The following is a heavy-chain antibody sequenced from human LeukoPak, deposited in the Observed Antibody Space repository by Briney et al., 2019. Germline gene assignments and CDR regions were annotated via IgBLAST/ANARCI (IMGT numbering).Heavy chain of an antibody. CDR3: ARGRALPGIAAD. D-gene: IGHD6-13*01. V-gene: IGHV4-30-4*01. CDR1: GGSISSGDYC. CDR2: IYYSGST. J-gene: IGHJ4*02. Sequence: SQTLSLTCTVSGGSISSGDYCWSWIRQPPGKGLEWIGYIYYSGSTYYNPSLKSRVTISVDTSKNQFSLKLSSVTAADTAVYYCARGRALPGIAADWGQGTLVTVSS.